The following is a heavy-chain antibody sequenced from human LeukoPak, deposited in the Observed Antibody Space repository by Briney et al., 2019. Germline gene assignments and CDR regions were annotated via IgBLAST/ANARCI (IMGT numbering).Heavy chain of an antibody. D-gene: IGHD3-10*01. V-gene: IGHV3-23*01. CDR1: GITLSNYG. Sequence: PGGSLRLSCVVSGITLSNYGMSWVRQAPGKGQEWVSGISERGGSTNYADSVKGRFIISRDTSKNTVYLQMNSLRVEDTAVYFCAKRGIVIRAVIIIRLHKEAYYFDFWGQGILVTVSS. J-gene: IGHJ4*02. CDR3: AKRGIVIRAVIIIRLHKEAYYFDF. CDR2: ISERGGST.